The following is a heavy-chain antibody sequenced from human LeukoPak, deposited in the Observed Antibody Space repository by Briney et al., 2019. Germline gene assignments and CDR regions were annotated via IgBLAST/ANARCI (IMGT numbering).Heavy chain of an antibody. V-gene: IGHV3-7*01. D-gene: IGHD1-7*01. CDR3: ARDGELYDY. Sequence: PGGSLRLSCTASGFIFSGSWMAWIRQAPGKGLEWVAIIKKDGSEKYYVDSMKGRFTTSRDNAKNSLYLQMNSLRAEDTAVYYCARDGELYDYWGQGTLVTVSS. CDR2: IKKDGSEK. CDR1: GFIFSGSW. J-gene: IGHJ4*02.